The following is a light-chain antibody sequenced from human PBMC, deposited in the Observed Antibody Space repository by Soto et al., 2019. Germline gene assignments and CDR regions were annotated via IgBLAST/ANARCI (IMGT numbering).Light chain of an antibody. CDR2: GAS. CDR1: QRVSSSY. CDR3: QHYCISPRT. V-gene: IGKV3-20*01. Sequence: EIVLTQSPGTLSVSPGERATLSCRASQRVSSSYLGWDQQKPGQAPRLLIYGASSRATGTPDRFRGSGSGTDFTLTISRLEPEDFAVYYCQHYCISPRTFGQGTKVEIK. J-gene: IGKJ1*01.